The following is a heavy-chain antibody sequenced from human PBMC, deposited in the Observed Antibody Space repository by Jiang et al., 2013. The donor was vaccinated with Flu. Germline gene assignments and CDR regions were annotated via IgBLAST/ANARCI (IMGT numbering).Heavy chain of an antibody. V-gene: IGHV3-48*03. CDR2: ISSSGSTI. J-gene: IGHJ5*02. Sequence: YISSSGSTIYYADSVKGRFTISRDNAKNSLYLQMNSLRAEDTAVYYCAREIGSGSYSNWFDPWGQGTLVTVSS. D-gene: IGHD3-10*01. CDR3: AREIGSGSYSNWFDP.